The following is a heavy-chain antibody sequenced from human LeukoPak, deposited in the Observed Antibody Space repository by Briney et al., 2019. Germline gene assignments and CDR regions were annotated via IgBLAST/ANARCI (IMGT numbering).Heavy chain of an antibody. V-gene: IGHV4-39*01. Sequence: PSETLSLTCTVSGGSISSSSYYWGWIRQPPGKGLEWIGSIYYSGSTYYNPSLKSRVTISVDTSKNQFSLKLSSVTAADTAVYYCARQLGALVVPAAILNWFDPWGQGTLVTVSS. CDR3: ARQLGALVVPAAILNWFDP. D-gene: IGHD2-2*02. CDR1: GGSISSSSYY. J-gene: IGHJ5*02. CDR2: IYYSGST.